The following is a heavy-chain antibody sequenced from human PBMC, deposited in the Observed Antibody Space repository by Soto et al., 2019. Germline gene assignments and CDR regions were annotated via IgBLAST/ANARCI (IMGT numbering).Heavy chain of an antibody. CDR3: AANRGY. Sequence: GASVTVSCKASGFTFTSSVVQWVRQARGQRLEWIGWIVVGSGNTNYAQKFQERVTITRDMSTSTAYMELSSLRSEDAAVYYCAANRGYWGQGTLVTVSS. CDR1: GFTFTSSV. D-gene: IGHD3-16*02. CDR2: IVVGSGNT. J-gene: IGHJ4*02. V-gene: IGHV1-58*01.